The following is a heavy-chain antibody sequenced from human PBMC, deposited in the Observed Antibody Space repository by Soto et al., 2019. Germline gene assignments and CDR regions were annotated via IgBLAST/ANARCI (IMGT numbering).Heavy chain of an antibody. CDR3: ARDRGYCSSTSCPPPTNWFDP. V-gene: IGHV1-3*01. D-gene: IGHD2-2*01. Sequence: QVQRVQSGAEVKKPGASGKVSCKASGYTFTSYAMHWVRQAPGQRLEWMGWINAGNGNTKYSQKFQGRVTITRDTSASTAYMELSSLRSEDTAVYYCARDRGYCSSTSCPPPTNWFDPWGQGTLVTVST. J-gene: IGHJ5*02. CDR1: GYTFTSYA. CDR2: INAGNGNT.